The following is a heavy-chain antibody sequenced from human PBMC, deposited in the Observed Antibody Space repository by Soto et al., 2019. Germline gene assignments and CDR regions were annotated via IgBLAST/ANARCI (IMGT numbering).Heavy chain of an antibody. D-gene: IGHD2-2*02. CDR2: IYPGDSDT. J-gene: IGHJ6*03. CDR3: ARNLPGYCSSTSCHTMDV. V-gene: IGHV5-51*01. Sequence: PGESLKISCKGSGYSFTSYWIGWVRQMPGKGLEWMGIIYPGDSDTRYSPSFQGQVTISADKSISTAYLQWSSLKASDTAMYYCARNLPGYCSSTSCHTMDVWGRGTTVTVSS. CDR1: GYSFTSYW.